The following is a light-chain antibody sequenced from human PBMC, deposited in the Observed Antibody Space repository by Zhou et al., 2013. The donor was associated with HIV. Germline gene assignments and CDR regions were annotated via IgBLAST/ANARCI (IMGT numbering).Light chain of an antibody. CDR3: QQYHARPPALT. CDR1: QSVSNNF. V-gene: IGKV3-20*01. J-gene: IGKJ4*01. Sequence: EIVLTQSPGTLSLSPGERATLFCRASQSVSNNFLAWYQQKPGQAPRRLMFGASIRATGIPDRFSGSGSGTEFTLTISSMQSEDSAVYYCQQYHARPPALTFGGGSKVEIK. CDR2: GAS.